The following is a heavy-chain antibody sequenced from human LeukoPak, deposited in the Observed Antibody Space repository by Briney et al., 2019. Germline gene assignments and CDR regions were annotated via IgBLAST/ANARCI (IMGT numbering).Heavy chain of an antibody. D-gene: IGHD3-10*01. CDR3: AKGSGSYYKVPFDY. CDR2: IYPGDSET. Sequence: GESLRISCKGSGYNFSRYWIGWVRQMAGKGLEWMGIIYPGDSETRCSSSFQGQVTISADKSINTAYLQWSSLKASDTAMYYCAKGSGSYYKVPFDYWGQGTLVTVSS. V-gene: IGHV5-51*01. J-gene: IGHJ4*02. CDR1: GYNFSRYW.